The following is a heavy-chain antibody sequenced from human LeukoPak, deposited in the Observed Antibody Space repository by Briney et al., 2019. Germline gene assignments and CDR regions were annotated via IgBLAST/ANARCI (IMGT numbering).Heavy chain of an antibody. D-gene: IGHD4-17*01. V-gene: IGHV1-18*01. CDR2: ISAYNGNT. J-gene: IGHJ5*02. CDR3: ARAVRSYGDYEGGWFDP. CDR1: GYTFTSYG. Sequence: ASVKVSCKASGYTFTSYGISWVRQAPGQGLEWMGWISAYNGNTNYAQKLQGRVTMTTDTSTSTAYMELRSLRSDDTAVYYCARAVRSYGDYEGGWFDPWGQGTLVTVSS.